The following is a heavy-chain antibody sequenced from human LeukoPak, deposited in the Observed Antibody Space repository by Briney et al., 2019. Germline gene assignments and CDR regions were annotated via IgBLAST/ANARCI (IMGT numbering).Heavy chain of an antibody. CDR3: ARGYCSGGSCYIFDY. D-gene: IGHD2-15*01. V-gene: IGHV4-31*01. CDR1: GGSISSGGYY. CDR2: IYYSGST. Sequence: SETLSLTCTVSGGSISSGGYYWSWIRQHPGKGLEWIGYIYYSGSTYYNPSLKSPVTISVDTSKNQFSLKLSSVTAADTAVYYCARGYCSGGSCYIFDYWGQGSLVTVSS. J-gene: IGHJ4*02.